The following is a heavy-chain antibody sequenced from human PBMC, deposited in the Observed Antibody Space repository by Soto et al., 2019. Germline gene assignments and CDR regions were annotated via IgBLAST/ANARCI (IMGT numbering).Heavy chain of an antibody. V-gene: IGHV1-69*13. CDR2: IIPIFGTA. CDR1: GGTFSSYA. CDR3: ARGIRYCSGGSCASLDYYYGMDV. J-gene: IGHJ6*02. Sequence: GASVKVSCKASGGTFSSYAISWVRQAPGQGLEWMGGIIPIFGTANYAQKFQGRVTITADESTSTAYMELSSLRSEDTAVYYCARGIRYCSGGSCASLDYYYGMDVWGQGTTVTVSS. D-gene: IGHD2-15*01.